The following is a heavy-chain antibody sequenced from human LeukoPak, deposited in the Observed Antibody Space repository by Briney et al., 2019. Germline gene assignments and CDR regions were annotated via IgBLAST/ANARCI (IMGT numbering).Heavy chain of an antibody. CDR1: GGTFSSYA. V-gene: IGHV1-69*05. Sequence: SVKVSCKASGGTFSSYAISWVRQAPGQGLEWMGGIIPIFGTANYAQKFQGRVTITTDESTSTAYMELSSLRSEDTAVYYCAGGAAAAGIDYWGQGTLVTVSS. D-gene: IGHD6-13*01. CDR2: IIPIFGTA. CDR3: AGGAAAAGIDY. J-gene: IGHJ4*02.